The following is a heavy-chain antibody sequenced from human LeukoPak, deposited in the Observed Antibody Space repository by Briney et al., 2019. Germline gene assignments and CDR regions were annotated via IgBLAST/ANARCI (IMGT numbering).Heavy chain of an antibody. CDR1: GFIFSRYW. D-gene: IGHD3-10*01. V-gene: IGHV3-74*01. CDR2: INNDGSIT. Sequence: GGSLRLSCAASGFIFSRYWMHWVRQAPGKELVWVSRINNDGSITNSSDSVKGRLTISRDNAKDMLYLQMDSLRVEDTAIYYCARGPSVLGAIDNWGQGTLVAVSS. CDR3: ARGPSVLGAIDN. J-gene: IGHJ4*02.